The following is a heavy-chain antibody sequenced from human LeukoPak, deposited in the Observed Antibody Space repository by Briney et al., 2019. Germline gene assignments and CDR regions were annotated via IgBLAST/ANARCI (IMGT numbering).Heavy chain of an antibody. D-gene: IGHD5-24*01. V-gene: IGHV3-30*18. CDR1: GFTFSSYA. CDR2: ISYDGSNK. CDR3: AKDGRDGYNYPSHYFDY. J-gene: IGHJ4*02. Sequence: GRSLRLSCAAPGFTFSSYAMHWVRQAPGKGLEWVALISYDGSNKYYADSVKGRFTISRDNSKNTVYLQMNSLRAEDTAVYYCAKDGRDGYNYPSHYFDYWGQGTLVTVSS.